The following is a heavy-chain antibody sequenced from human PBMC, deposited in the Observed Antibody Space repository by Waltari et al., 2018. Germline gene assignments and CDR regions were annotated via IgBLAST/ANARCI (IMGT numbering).Heavy chain of an antibody. CDR1: GFTFSCFS. D-gene: IGHD6-19*01. Sequence: EVQLVESGGGLVQPGGSLRLSCTASGFTFSCFSWVWVRQAPGKGLEWVATIKQDGSESYYVDSVKGRFTFSRDNAKNSLYLQMNSLRAEDTAVYYCARPYSSGWYINFDYWGQGTLVTVSS. CDR3: ARPYSSGWYINFDY. CDR2: IKQDGSES. J-gene: IGHJ4*02. V-gene: IGHV3-7*01.